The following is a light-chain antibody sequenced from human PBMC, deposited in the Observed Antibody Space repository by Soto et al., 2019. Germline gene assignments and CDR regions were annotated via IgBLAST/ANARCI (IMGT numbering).Light chain of an antibody. CDR2: DDN. V-gene: IGLV1-51*01. J-gene: IGLJ1*01. CDR1: SSNIGGNS. Sequence: QSVLTQPPSVSAAPGQKATISCSGSSSNIGGNSVSWYQQLPGTAPKLLIYDDNKRPSGIPDRSSGSKSGTSATLGITGFQTGDEADYYCGSWDSSLSAYVFGTGTKVTVL. CDR3: GSWDSSLSAYV.